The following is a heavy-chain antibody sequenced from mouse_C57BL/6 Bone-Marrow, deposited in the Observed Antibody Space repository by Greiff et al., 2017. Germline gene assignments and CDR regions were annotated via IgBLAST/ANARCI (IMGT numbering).Heavy chain of an antibody. J-gene: IGHJ4*01. V-gene: IGHV3-8*01. CDR3: ARSNYYYGSSRYAMDY. CDR1: GYSITSDY. Sequence: EVQLQESGPGLAKPSQTLSLTCSVTGYSITSDYWNWIRKFPGNKLEYMGYISYSGSTYYNPSLKSRISITRDTSKNQYYLQLNSVTTEDTATYYCARSNYYYGSSRYAMDYWGQGTSVTVSS. CDR2: ISYSGST. D-gene: IGHD1-1*01.